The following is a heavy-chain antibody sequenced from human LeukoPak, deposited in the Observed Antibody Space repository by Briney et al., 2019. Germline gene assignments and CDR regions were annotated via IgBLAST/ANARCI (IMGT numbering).Heavy chain of an antibody. V-gene: IGHV3-23*01. J-gene: IGHJ3*02. CDR3: QQWLVHAFDI. D-gene: IGHD6-19*01. Sequence: PGGSLRLSCAASGFTFSSYAMSWVRQAPGKGLEWVSAISGSGDSTYYADSVKGRFTISRDTSKNTLYLQINSLRAEDTAVYYCQQWLVHAFDIWGQGTMVTVSS. CDR2: ISGSGDST. CDR1: GFTFSSYA.